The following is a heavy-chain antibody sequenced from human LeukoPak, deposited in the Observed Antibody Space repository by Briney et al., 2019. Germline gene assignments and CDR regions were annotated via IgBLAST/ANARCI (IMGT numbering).Heavy chain of an antibody. CDR3: VYYDSSGYYYGRLRY. Sequence: PGGSLRLSCAASGFTFSNYAMSWVRQTPGKGLEWVSGITATGDATLYADSVRGRFTISRDNSKNTLYLHMNSLRAEDTAVYFCVYYDSSGYYYGRLRYWGQGTPVSVSS. D-gene: IGHD3-22*01. V-gene: IGHV3-23*01. CDR2: ITATGDAT. CDR1: GFTFSNYA. J-gene: IGHJ4*02.